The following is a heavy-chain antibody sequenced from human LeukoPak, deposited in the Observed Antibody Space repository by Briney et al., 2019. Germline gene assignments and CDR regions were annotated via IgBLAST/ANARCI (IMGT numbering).Heavy chain of an antibody. CDR2: ISYDGSNK. V-gene: IGHV3-30-3*01. D-gene: IGHD2-2*01. J-gene: IGHJ4*02. CDR1: GFTFSSYA. Sequence: QPGGSLRLSCAASGFTFSSYAMHWVRQAPGKGLEWVAVISYDGSNKYYADSVKGRFTISRDNSKNTLYLQMNSLRAEDTAVYYCARDWVVVPAAIQADYWGQGTLVTVSS. CDR3: ARDWVVVPAAIQADY.